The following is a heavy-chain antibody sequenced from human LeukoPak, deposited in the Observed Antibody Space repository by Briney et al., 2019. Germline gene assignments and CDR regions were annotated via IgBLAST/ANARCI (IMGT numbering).Heavy chain of an antibody. V-gene: IGHV3-30*18. CDR1: GFTFSSYG. Sequence: GRSLRLSCAASGFTFSSYGMHWVRQAPGKGLEWVAVISYDGSNKYYADSVKGRFTISRDNSKNTLYLQMNSLRAEDTAVYYCAKDSPDSSGYPLLDYWGQGTLVTVSS. D-gene: IGHD3-22*01. CDR2: ISYDGSNK. CDR3: AKDSPDSSGYPLLDY. J-gene: IGHJ4*02.